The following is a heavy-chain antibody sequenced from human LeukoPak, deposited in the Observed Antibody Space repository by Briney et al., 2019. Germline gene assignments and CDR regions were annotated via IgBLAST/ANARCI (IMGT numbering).Heavy chain of an antibody. D-gene: IGHD3-10*01. J-gene: IGHJ5*02. CDR1: GYTFTGYC. Sequence: ASVKVSCKASGYTFTGYCMHWVRQAPGQGLEWMGWINPNSGGTNYAQKFQGRVTMTRDTSISTAYMELSRLRSDDTAVYYCARDGFGELPWNWFDPWGQGTLVTVSS. V-gene: IGHV1-2*02. CDR2: INPNSGGT. CDR3: ARDGFGELPWNWFDP.